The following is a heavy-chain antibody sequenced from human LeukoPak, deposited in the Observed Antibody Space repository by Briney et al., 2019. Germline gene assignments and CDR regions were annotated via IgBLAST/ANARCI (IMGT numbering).Heavy chain of an antibody. Sequence: NPGGSLRLSCTASGFTFGDYAMSWFRQAPGKGLEWVGFIRSKAYGGTTEYAASVKGRFTISRDDSKSIAYLQMNSLKTEDTAVYYCTRSCSTGSYCYYYYGMDVWGQGTTVTVSS. V-gene: IGHV3-49*05. CDR2: IRSKAYGGTT. CDR1: GFTFGDYA. D-gene: IGHD1-26*01. CDR3: TRSCSTGSYCYYYYGMDV. J-gene: IGHJ6*02.